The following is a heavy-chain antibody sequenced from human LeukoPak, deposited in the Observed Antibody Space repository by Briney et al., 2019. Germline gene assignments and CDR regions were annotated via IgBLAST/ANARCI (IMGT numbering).Heavy chain of an antibody. D-gene: IGHD5-18*01. V-gene: IGHV4-4*07. CDR2: IYTSGST. Sequence: SETLSLNCTVSGGSISSYYWSWIRQPAGKGLEWIGRIYTSGSTNYNPSLKSRVTMSVDTSKNQFSLKLSSMTAADTAVYYCAKETIVDTAMVTDYWGQGTLVTVSS. J-gene: IGHJ4*02. CDR3: AKETIVDTAMVTDY. CDR1: GGSISSYY.